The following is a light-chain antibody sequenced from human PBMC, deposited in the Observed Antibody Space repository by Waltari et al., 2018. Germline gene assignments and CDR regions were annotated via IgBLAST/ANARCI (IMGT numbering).Light chain of an antibody. V-gene: IGLV2-8*01. Sequence: QSALTQPPSASGSLGQSVTISCTGTSRDVGAFDYVPWYQQHPGKVPRLIIYDINQRPSWVPDRFSGSKSGNTASLTVSGLRPEDEADYYCLSYAGANDFLAFGGGTTLTVL. CDR2: DIN. CDR3: LSYAGANDFLA. J-gene: IGLJ2*01. CDR1: SRDVGAFDY.